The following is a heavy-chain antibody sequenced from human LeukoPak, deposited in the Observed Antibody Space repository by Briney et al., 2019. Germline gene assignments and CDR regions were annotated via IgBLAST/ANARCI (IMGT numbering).Heavy chain of an antibody. Sequence: PSKTLSLTCTVSGTSINSGGYYWSWIRQHPGKGLEWIGYIYYSGSTYYNPSLKSRIIISVDTSKNQFSLELSSVTAADTAVYYCARVGVSGFYEIDYWGQGTLVTVSS. D-gene: IGHD3-22*01. CDR3: ARVGVSGFYEIDY. J-gene: IGHJ4*02. V-gene: IGHV4-31*03. CDR1: GTSINSGGYY. CDR2: IYYSGST.